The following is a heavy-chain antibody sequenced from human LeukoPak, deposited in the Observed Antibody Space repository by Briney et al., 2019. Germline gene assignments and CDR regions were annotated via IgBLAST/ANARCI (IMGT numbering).Heavy chain of an antibody. D-gene: IGHD6-19*01. CDR3: ASQSGYSSGWTAWGAFDI. CDR1: GGSISSYY. Sequence: SETLSLTCTVSGGSISSYYWSRIRQPPGKGLEWIGYIYYSGSTNYNPSLKSRVTISVDTSKNQFSLKLSSVTAADTAVYYCASQSGYSSGWTAWGAFDIWGQGTMVTVSS. J-gene: IGHJ3*02. V-gene: IGHV4-59*01. CDR2: IYYSGST.